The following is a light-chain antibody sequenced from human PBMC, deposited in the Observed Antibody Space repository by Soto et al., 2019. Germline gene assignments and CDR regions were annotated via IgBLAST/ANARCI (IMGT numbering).Light chain of an antibody. CDR3: MLSALLPQR. Sequence: VMTQSPLSLPVTPGEPASISCRSNQSLVHSDGIAYFSWFQQRPGRSPRRLIYKVSNRASGVPDRFSGSGSGTDFTLKICRVEAEDVGVYYSMLSALLPQRFGERTK. CDR1: QSLVHSDGIAY. CDR2: KVS. V-gene: IGKV2-30*02. J-gene: IGKJ1*01.